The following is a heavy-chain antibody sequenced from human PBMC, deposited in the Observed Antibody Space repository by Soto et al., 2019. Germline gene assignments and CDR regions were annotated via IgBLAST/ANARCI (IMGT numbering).Heavy chain of an antibody. J-gene: IGHJ4*02. CDR3: ARGPPLGY. CDR1: GGSISSGGYS. CDR2: IYHSGST. V-gene: IGHV4-30-2*01. Sequence: PSETLSLTCAVSGGSISSGGYSWSWIRQPPGKGLEWIGYIYHSGSTYYNPSLKSRVTISVDRSKNQFSLKLSSVTAADTAVYYCARGPPLGYWRQGTLVTSPQ.